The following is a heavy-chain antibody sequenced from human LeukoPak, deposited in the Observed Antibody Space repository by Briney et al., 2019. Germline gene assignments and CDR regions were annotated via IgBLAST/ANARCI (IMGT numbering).Heavy chain of an antibody. CDR1: GGTFSSYA. CDR2: IIPIFGTA. V-gene: IGHV1-69*13. J-gene: IGHJ4*02. Sequence: ASVKVSCKASGGTFSSYAISWVRQAPGQGLEWMGGIIPIFGTANYAQKFQGRVTITADEPTSTAYMELSSLRSEDTAVYYCARAEGYDILTGMGGDYWGQGTLVTVSS. CDR3: ARAEGYDILTGMGGDY. D-gene: IGHD3-9*01.